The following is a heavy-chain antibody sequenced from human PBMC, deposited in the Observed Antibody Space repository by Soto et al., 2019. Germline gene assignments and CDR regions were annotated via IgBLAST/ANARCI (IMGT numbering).Heavy chain of an antibody. CDR3: AKDRVRGSTTLRLVP. D-gene: IGHD2-2*01. CDR2: ISGSGGST. CDR1: GFTFSSYA. V-gene: IGHV3-23*01. J-gene: IGHJ5*02. Sequence: EVQLLESGGGLVQPGGSLRLSCAASGFTFSSYAMSWVRQAPGKGLEWVSAISGSGGSTYYADSVKGRFTISRDNSKNTLYLQMNSLRAEETAVYYCAKDRVRGSTTLRLVPWGQGTLVIVSS.